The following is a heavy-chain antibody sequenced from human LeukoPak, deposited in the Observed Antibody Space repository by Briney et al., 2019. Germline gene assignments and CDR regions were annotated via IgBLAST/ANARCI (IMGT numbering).Heavy chain of an antibody. CDR2: IYHSGST. CDR1: GYSISSGYY. V-gene: IGHV4-38-2*02. CDR3: AIDGSGSYYDYPAY. D-gene: IGHD3-10*01. J-gene: IGHJ4*02. Sequence: SETLSLTCTVSGYSISSGYYWGWIRQPPGKGLEWIGSIYHSGSTYYNPSLKSRVTISVDTSKNQFSLKLSSLTAADTAVYYCAIDGSGSYYDYPAYWGQGTLVTVSS.